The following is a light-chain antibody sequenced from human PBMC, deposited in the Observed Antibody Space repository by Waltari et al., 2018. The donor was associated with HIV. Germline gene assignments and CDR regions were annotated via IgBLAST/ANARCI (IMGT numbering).Light chain of an antibody. J-gene: IGLJ3*02. Sequence: QSVLTQPPSASGTPGQRVTISCSGSSSNIGTNYIYWYQPLPGTSPKLLIYRNSQRPLGVPDRFSGSKAGTSASLALSDLRSEDEADYYCSAWDDSLSGRVFGGGTKLTVL. V-gene: IGLV1-47*01. CDR1: SSNIGTNY. CDR2: RNS. CDR3: SAWDDSLSGRV.